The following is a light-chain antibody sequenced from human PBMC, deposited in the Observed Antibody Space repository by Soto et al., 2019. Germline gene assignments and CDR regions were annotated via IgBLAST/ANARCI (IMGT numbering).Light chain of an antibody. J-gene: IGKJ2*01. Sequence: DVQMTQSPSTLSASVGDTVTITCRASQSITYFVAWFQQKPGKAPKLLIYKASSLESGVPSRFSGRGSGTEFTLTISSLQPEDSGTYYCQQLNSYSYTFGQGTKLEIK. CDR2: KAS. V-gene: IGKV1-5*03. CDR1: QSITYF. CDR3: QQLNSYSYT.